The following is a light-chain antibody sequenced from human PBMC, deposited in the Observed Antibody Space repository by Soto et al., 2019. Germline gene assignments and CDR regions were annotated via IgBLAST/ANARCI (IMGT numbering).Light chain of an antibody. CDR2: DAS. CDR1: QDINNY. J-gene: IGKJ5*01. V-gene: IGKV1-33*01. Sequence: DIQMTQSPSSLSASVGDRVTITCQASQDINNYVNWYQQKPGKAPKLLIFDASTLKTGVLSRFSGSGSGTDFTFSISSLHPEDIATYYCQQSSDLVSFGQGTRPEIK. CDR3: QQSSDLVS.